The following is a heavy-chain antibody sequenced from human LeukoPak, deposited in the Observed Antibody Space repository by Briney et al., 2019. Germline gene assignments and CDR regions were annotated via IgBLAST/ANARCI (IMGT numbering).Heavy chain of an antibody. CDR2: ISGSGGSK. Sequence: GGSLRLSCAASGFTFSSYAMSWVRQAPGKGLEWVSGISGSGGSKNYADSVKGRFTISRDNSKNTLYLQMNSLRAEDTAVYYCAGWFGELLYGPYYGMDVWGQGTTVTVSS. V-gene: IGHV3-23*01. CDR1: GFTFSSYA. J-gene: IGHJ6*02. D-gene: IGHD3-10*01. CDR3: AGWFGELLYGPYYGMDV.